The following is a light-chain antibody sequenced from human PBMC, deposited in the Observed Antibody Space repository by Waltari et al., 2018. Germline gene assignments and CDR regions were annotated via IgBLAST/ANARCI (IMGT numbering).Light chain of an antibody. J-gene: IGLJ3*02. V-gene: IGLV2-11*01. CDR2: DVT. CDR1: SSDVGNYDS. CDR3: YSYAGSYTWV. Sequence: QSALTQPRSVSGSPGQSVTISCTGTSSDVGNYDSVSWYQQHPGKAPKLMIYDVTKRPPGVPDRFSGSKSGNTASLTISGLQAEDEADYYCYSYAGSYTWVFGGGTKLTVL.